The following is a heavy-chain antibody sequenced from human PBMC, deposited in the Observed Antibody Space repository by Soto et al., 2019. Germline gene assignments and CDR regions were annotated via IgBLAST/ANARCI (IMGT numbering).Heavy chain of an antibody. CDR3: ARQGSYRPYEVSYYYYGMDV. Sequence: PSETLSLTCTVSGVSISSGGYFWSWIRQPPGKGLEWIGNIYYSGSTYYNPSLKSRVTISVDTSKTQFSLKLSSVTAADTAVYYCARQGSYRPYEVSYYYYGMDVWGQGTTVTVSS. D-gene: IGHD5-12*01. CDR2: IYYSGST. J-gene: IGHJ6*02. CDR1: GVSISSGGYF. V-gene: IGHV4-39*01.